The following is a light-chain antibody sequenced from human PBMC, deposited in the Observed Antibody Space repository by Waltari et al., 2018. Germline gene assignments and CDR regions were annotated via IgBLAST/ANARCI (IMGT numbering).Light chain of an antibody. CDR2: EVY. V-gene: IGKV2D-29*02. CDR3: MQNIQLPT. Sequence: IVMTQSPLSLSVTPGQPASMSCKSSQSLLHSDGRTRLFWYLQKSGRSPRLLISEVYDRFSGVSDRVSGSGSGTDFTLNISRVEPEDVVIYFCMQNIQLPTFGQGTKVQI. CDR1: QSLLHSDGRTR. J-gene: IGKJ1*01.